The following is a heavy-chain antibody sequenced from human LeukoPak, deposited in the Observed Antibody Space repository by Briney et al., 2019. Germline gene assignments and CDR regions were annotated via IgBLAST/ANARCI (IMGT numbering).Heavy chain of an antibody. D-gene: IGHD3-16*02. J-gene: IGHJ4*02. CDR3: ARLSQGGYQTPPDY. CDR1: GGSISSGDYY. V-gene: IGHV4-30-4*01. CDR2: IYYSGST. Sequence: TASETLSLTCTVSGGSISSGDYYWSWIRQPPGKGLEWIGYIYYSGSTYYNPSLKSRVTISVDTSKNRFSLKLSSVTAADTAVYYCARLSQGGYQTPPDYWGQGTLVTVSS.